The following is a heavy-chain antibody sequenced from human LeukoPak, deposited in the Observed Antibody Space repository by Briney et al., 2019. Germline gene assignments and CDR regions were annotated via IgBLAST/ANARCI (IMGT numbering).Heavy chain of an antibody. J-gene: IGHJ4*02. Sequence: GGSLRLSCAASGFTVSNNYMSWVRQAPGKGLEWVPVLYSGGSTYYADSVKGRFTISRDSSKNTLYLQMNSLRAEDTAVYYCVRDPYCSGGSCYQDWGQGTLVTVSS. CDR2: LYSGGST. D-gene: IGHD2-15*01. V-gene: IGHV3-66*01. CDR3: VRDPYCSGGSCYQD. CDR1: GFTVSNNY.